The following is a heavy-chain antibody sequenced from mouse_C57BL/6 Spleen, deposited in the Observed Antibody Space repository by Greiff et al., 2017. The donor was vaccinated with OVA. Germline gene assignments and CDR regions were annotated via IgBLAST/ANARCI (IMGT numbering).Heavy chain of an antibody. Sequence: VQLQQSGAELARPGASVKLSCKASGYTFTSYGISWVKQSTGQGLEWIGEIYPRSGDTYYNEKFKGKATLTADKSSSTAYMELRSLTSEDSAVYFCARAFITRFAYWGQGTLVTVSA. D-gene: IGHD1-1*01. V-gene: IGHV1-81*01. CDR1: GYTFTSYG. CDR2: IYPRSGDT. CDR3: ARAFITRFAY. J-gene: IGHJ3*01.